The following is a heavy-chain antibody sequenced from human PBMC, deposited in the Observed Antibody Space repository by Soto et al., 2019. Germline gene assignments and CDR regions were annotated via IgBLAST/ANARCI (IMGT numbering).Heavy chain of an antibody. V-gene: IGHV4-31*11. Sequence: TLSLTCAVPGVSISSGGYYWSWIRQHPGKGLEWIGYIYYSWSTYYNPSLKSRVTISVDTSKNQFSLKLSSVTAADTAVYYCARGGSSAWYNWFDPWGQGTMVTV. CDR2: IYYSWST. CDR1: GVSISSGGYY. J-gene: IGHJ5*02. D-gene: IGHD6-19*01. CDR3: ARGGSSAWYNWFDP.